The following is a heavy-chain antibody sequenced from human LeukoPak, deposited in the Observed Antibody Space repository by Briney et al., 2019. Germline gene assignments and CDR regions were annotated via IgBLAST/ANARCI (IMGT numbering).Heavy chain of an antibody. CDR3: ARIPPWVRIAARRRGYYYYGMDV. V-gene: IGHV1-8*01. Sequence: ASVKVSCKASGYTFTSYDISWVRQATGQGLEWMGWMNPNSGNTGYAQKFQGRVTMTRNTSISTAYMELSSLRSEDTAVYYCARIPPWVRIAARRRGYYYYGMDVWGQGTTVTVSS. D-gene: IGHD6-6*01. CDR1: GYTFTSYD. CDR2: MNPNSGNT. J-gene: IGHJ6*02.